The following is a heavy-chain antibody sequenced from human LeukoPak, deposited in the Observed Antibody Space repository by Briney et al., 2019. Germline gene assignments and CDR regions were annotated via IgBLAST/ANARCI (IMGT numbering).Heavy chain of an antibody. CDR3: AREGIAVAGSFDY. CDR1: GFTFSSYW. D-gene: IGHD6-19*01. J-gene: IGHJ4*02. Sequence: GGSLRLSCAASGFTFSSYWMHWVRQAPGKGLVWVSRINSDGSSTSYADSVKGRFTVSRDNAKNTLYLQMNSLRAEDTAVYYCAREGIAVAGSFDYWGQGTLVTVSS. V-gene: IGHV3-74*01. CDR2: INSDGSST.